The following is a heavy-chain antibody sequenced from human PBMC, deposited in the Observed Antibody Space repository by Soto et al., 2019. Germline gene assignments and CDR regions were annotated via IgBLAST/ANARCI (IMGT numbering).Heavy chain of an antibody. V-gene: IGHV1-18*01. D-gene: IGHD1-7*01. CDR1: GYTFTSYG. CDR3: ARYRGYNWNYGWFDP. CDR2: ISAYNGNT. Sequence: QVQLVQSGAEVKKPGASVKVSCKASGYTFTSYGISWVRQAPGQGLEWMGRISAYNGNTNYAQKVQGRVTMTTDTSTSTAYMELRSLRSDDTAVYYCARYRGYNWNYGWFDPWGQGTLVNVSS. J-gene: IGHJ5*02.